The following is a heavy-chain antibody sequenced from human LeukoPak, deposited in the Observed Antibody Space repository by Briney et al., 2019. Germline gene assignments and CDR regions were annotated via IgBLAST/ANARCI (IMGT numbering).Heavy chain of an antibody. CDR1: GGSISSSSYY. V-gene: IGHV4-39*07. J-gene: IGHJ4*02. CDR3: ARDQLLTCHLDY. CDR2: IYYSGST. D-gene: IGHD3-9*01. Sequence: SETLSLTCTVSGGSISSSSYYWGWIRQPPGKGLEWIGSIYYSGSTYYNPSLESRVTISVDTSKNQFSLKLSSVTAADTAVYYCARDQLLTCHLDYWGQGTLVTVSS.